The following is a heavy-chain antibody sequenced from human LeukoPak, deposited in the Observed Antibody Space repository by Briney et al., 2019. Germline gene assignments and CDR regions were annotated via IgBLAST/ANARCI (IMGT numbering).Heavy chain of an antibody. Sequence: ASVKVSCKASGYSFSSYGISWVRQAPGQGLEWMGWISAYNGDTHYAQKFQGRVTMTTDTSTSTAYMELRSLRSDDTAMYYCARRGGKNYGDYLLYYYYMDVWGKGTTVTVSS. J-gene: IGHJ6*03. CDR1: GYSFSSYG. D-gene: IGHD4-17*01. CDR2: ISAYNGDT. CDR3: ARRGGKNYGDYLLYYYYMDV. V-gene: IGHV1-18*01.